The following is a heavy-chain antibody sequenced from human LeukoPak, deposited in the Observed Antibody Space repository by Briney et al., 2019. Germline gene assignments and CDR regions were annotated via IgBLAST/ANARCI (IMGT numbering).Heavy chain of an antibody. J-gene: IGHJ4*02. Sequence: PSETLSLTCTVSGDSISSYYWSWIRQPPGKGLEWIGYIYYSGSTNYNPSLKSRVTISVDTSKNQFSLRLSSVTAADTAVYYCARGFDIVLMEVWGQGTLITVSP. CDR3: ARGFDIVLMEV. CDR2: IYYSGST. V-gene: IGHV4-59*01. CDR1: GDSISSYY. D-gene: IGHD2-8*01.